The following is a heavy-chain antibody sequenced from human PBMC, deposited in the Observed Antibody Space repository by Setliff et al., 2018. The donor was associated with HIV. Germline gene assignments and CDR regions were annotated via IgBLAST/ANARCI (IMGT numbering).Heavy chain of an antibody. V-gene: IGHV1-2*02. CDR2: INPNNGGT. D-gene: IGHD2-2*01. J-gene: IGHJ4*02. CDR3: AVMGYCGGNSCYRTEGFDY. Sequence: ASVKVSCKTSGYTFTHYGLVWVRQAPGQGLEWMGWINPNNGGTNYAQKFQGRVTMTRDTTITTVYMELTRLRSDDTAMFYCAVMGYCGGNSCYRTEGFDYWGQGTQVTVSS. CDR1: GYTFTHYG.